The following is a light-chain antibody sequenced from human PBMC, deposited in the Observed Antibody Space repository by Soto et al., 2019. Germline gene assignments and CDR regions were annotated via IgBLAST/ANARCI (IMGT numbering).Light chain of an antibody. CDR2: DAS. CDR1: QSVGRY. J-gene: IGKJ5*01. CDR3: QQRGNWPPIT. V-gene: IGKV3-11*01. Sequence: EIVLTQSPATLSLSPGERATLSCRASQSVGRYLAWYQQKPGQPPRLLIYDASNRATGIPARFSGSGSGTDFTLTISSLEPEDFAVYYCQQRGNWPPITFGQGTRLEIK.